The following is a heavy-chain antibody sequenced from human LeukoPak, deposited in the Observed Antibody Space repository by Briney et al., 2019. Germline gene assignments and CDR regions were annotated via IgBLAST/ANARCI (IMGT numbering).Heavy chain of an antibody. V-gene: IGHV3-30*02. CDR3: AKAFRGYSYTTPNRLFDY. CDR1: GFTFSNFG. CDR2: IRYDGSNK. Sequence: PGGSLRLSCAASGFTFSNFGMHWVRQAPGKGLEWVAFIRYDGSNKYYADSVKGRFTISRDNSKNTLYLQMNSLRAEDTAVYYCAKAFRGYSYTTPNRLFDYWGQGTLVTVSS. J-gene: IGHJ4*02. D-gene: IGHD5-18*01.